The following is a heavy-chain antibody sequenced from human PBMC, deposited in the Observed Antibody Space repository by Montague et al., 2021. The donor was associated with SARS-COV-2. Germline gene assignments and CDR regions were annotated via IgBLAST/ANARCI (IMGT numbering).Heavy chain of an antibody. Sequence: SETLSLTCTVSGGSISSYYWSWIRQPPGKGLEWIGYIYYSGSTNCNPSLKSRVTISLDTSKNQFSLKLNSVTAADTAVYYCARGNYGPDAFDIWGQGTMVTVSS. J-gene: IGHJ3*02. CDR2: IYYSGST. V-gene: IGHV4-59*01. D-gene: IGHD3-10*01. CDR3: ARGNYGPDAFDI. CDR1: GGSISSYY.